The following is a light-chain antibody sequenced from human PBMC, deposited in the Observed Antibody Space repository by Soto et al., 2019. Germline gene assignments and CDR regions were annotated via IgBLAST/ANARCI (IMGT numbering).Light chain of an antibody. V-gene: IGKV3-20*01. J-gene: IGKJ5*01. CDR3: QQYDTSSVT. Sequence: EIVLTQSPGTRSLSPGERATLSCRASQGVTSSYLAWYQQKPGQAPRLLIFGAFNRATGIPDRFSGSGSGTDFTLTISRLEPEDFAVYYCQQYDTSSVTFGQGTRLEIK. CDR2: GAF. CDR1: QGVTSSY.